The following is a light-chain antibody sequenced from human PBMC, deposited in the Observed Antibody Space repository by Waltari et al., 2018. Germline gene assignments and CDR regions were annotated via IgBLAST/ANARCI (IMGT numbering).Light chain of an antibody. CDR3: QQSDTNPIA. V-gene: IGKV1-39*01. Sequence: DIQMTQSPSSLSASVGDRVTISRRASQSVTGYLNWYQQKPGKAPKLLIYEASRLHSGVPSRFSGSQSGTDFTLTISFLQPEDFATYYCQQSDTNPIAFGQGTRLEIK. J-gene: IGKJ5*01. CDR1: QSVTGY. CDR2: EAS.